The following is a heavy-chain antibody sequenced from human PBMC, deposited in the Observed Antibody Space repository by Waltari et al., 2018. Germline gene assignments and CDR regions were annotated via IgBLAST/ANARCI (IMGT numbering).Heavy chain of an antibody. D-gene: IGHD3-10*01. CDR3: ARRFQRPYYYYYGMDV. CDR2: IWYDATNK. Sequence: QEQLVESGGDVVEPGTSLTLSCAASGFVFGNFGMHWVRQAPGKGMEWVALIWYDATNKDSVASGKGRFTVSRDNSKNMLYLEMKDRRYDDTATYYCARRFQRPYYYYYGMDVWGPGTTVTVSS. V-gene: IGHV3-33*01. CDR1: GFVFGNFG. J-gene: IGHJ6*02.